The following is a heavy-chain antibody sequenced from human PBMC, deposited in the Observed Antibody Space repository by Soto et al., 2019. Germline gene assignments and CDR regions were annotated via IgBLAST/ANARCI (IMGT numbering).Heavy chain of an antibody. CDR2: ISGSGGST. V-gene: IGHV3-23*01. J-gene: IGHJ6*04. Sequence: AGGSLRLSCAASGFTFISYGMSWVRQAPGKGLEWVSAISGSGGSTYYADSVKGRFTTSRDNSKNTLYLQMNSLRAEDTAVYYCAKRKLRFLEWLLSGLDVWGKGTTLTVSS. CDR3: AKRKLRFLEWLLSGLDV. D-gene: IGHD3-3*01. CDR1: GFTFISYG.